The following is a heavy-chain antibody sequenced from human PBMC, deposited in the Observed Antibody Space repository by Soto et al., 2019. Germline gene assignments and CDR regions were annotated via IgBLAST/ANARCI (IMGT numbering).Heavy chain of an antibody. D-gene: IGHD5-18*01. V-gene: IGHV4-34*01. CDR2: INHMGST. J-gene: IGHJ4*02. CDR3: ARGLRGYSYGSGRIGY. CDR1: GGSFIGYY. Sequence: PSETLSLTGAVYGGSFIGYYWSGIRQPPGKGRGGRGEINHMGSTNYNPSLKSRVTISVDTSKNHSSLQLSSLTAADTAVYYCARGLRGYSYGSGRIGYWGQGTMVTVSS.